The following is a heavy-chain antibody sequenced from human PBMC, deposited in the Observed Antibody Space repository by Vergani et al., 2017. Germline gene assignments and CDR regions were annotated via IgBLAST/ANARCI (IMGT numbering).Heavy chain of an antibody. Sequence: QVQLVQSGAELKKPGSSVKLSCKASGVPFSNAGYSWIRQCPGQGLKWMGRIIPLYGSTDYTHTFQGRLTISADELSNTGDMELRSLTSEDTVVYFCARQETASGDYYFETRGQGIPETVS. CDR3: ARQETASGDYYFET. D-gene: IGHD3-10*01. V-gene: IGHV1-69*15. J-gene: IGHJ4*02. CDR1: GVPFSNAG. CDR2: IIPLYGST.